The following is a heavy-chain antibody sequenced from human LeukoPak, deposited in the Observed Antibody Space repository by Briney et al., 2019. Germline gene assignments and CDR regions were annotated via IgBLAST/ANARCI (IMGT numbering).Heavy chain of an antibody. CDR1: GFRFSNFG. CDR3: AKERYCSSTSCYASAFDI. V-gene: IGHV3-9*01. D-gene: IGHD2-2*01. CDR2: ISWNSGSI. J-gene: IGHJ3*02. Sequence: GRSLRLSCAASGFRFSNFGMHWVRQAPGKGLEWVSGISWNSGSIGYADSVKGRFTISRGNAKNSLYLQMNSLRAEDTALYYCAKERYCSSTSCYASAFDIWGQGTMVTVSS.